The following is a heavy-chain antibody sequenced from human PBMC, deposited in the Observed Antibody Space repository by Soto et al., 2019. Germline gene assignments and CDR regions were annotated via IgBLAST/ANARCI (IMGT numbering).Heavy chain of an antibody. CDR3: ARGSGSGTYGMDV. CDR2: IIPILGIA. CDR1: GGPFSSYT. D-gene: IGHD3-10*01. Sequence: QVQLVQSGAEVKKPGSSVKVSCKASGGPFSSYTISWVRQAPGQGLEWMGRIIPILGIANYAQKFQGRVTXTXDXXTSTAYIELSSLRSEDTAVYYCARGSGSGTYGMDVWGQGTTVTVSS. J-gene: IGHJ6*02. V-gene: IGHV1-69*02.